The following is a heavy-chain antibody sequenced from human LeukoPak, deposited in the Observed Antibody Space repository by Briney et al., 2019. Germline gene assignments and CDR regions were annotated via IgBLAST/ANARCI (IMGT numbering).Heavy chain of an antibody. J-gene: IGHJ4*02. CDR3: ARHASRGYYFDY. V-gene: IGHV4-4*09. CDR2: IYTSGST. CDR1: GGSISSYY. D-gene: IGHD3-16*01. Sequence: PSETLSLTCTVSGGSISSYYWSWIRQPPGKGLEWTGYIYTSGSTNYNPSLKSRVTISVDTSKNQFSLKLSSVTAADTAVYYCARHASRGYYFDYWGQGTLVTVSS.